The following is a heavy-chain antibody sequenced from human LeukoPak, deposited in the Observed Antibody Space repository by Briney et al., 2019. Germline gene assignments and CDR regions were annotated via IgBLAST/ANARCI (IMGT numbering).Heavy chain of an antibody. Sequence: GGSLRLSCAASGFTFSGYSMNWVRQAPGKGLEWVSYILTTGRTIYYADSVKGRFTISRDNAKNSLYLQMNSLRAEDTAVYYCARVGDLSLPAAILFDYWGQGTLVTVSS. D-gene: IGHD2-2*02. CDR3: ARVGDLSLPAAILFDY. CDR1: GFTFSGYS. V-gene: IGHV3-48*04. J-gene: IGHJ4*02. CDR2: ILTTGRTI.